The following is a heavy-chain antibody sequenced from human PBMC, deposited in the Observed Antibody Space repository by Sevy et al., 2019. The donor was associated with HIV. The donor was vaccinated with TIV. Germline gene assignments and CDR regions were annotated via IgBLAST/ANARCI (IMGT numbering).Heavy chain of an antibody. J-gene: IGHJ3*02. CDR1: GFTFSSYA. CDR3: AKNLRGAGAFDI. Sequence: GGSLRLSCAASGFTFSSYAMTWVRQAPGKGLEWVSGISGSGGSTYNADSAKGRFTISRDNSKNTLYLQMNSLRVEDTALYYCAKNLRGAGAFDIWGQGTMVTVSS. CDR2: ISGSGGST. V-gene: IGHV3-23*01.